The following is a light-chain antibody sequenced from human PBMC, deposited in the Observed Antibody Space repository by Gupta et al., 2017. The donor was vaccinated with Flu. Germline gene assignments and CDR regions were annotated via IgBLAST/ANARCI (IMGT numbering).Light chain of an antibody. CDR1: QSVSSSY. V-gene: IGKV3-20*01. Sequence: EIVLTQSPGTLFLSPGERATLSCRASQSVSSSYLAWYQQKPGQAPRLLIYGASSRATGIPDRFSGSGSGTDFTLTISRLEPEDFAVYYCQQEGSSPYTFGQGTKVEIK. J-gene: IGKJ1*01. CDR3: QQEGSSPYT. CDR2: GAS.